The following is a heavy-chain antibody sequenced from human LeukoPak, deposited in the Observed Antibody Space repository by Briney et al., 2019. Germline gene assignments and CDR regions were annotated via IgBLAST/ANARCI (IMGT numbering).Heavy chain of an antibody. J-gene: IGHJ4*02. D-gene: IGHD6-6*01. V-gene: IGHV1-2*02. CDR3: ATSSEYSSSSIYFDY. Sequence: GASVKVSCKASGYTFTGYYMHWVRQAPGQGLEWMGWINPNSGGTNYAQKFQGRVTMTRDTSISTAYMELSRLRSDDTAVYYCATSSEYSSSSIYFDYWGQGTLVTVSS. CDR1: GYTFTGYY. CDR2: INPNSGGT.